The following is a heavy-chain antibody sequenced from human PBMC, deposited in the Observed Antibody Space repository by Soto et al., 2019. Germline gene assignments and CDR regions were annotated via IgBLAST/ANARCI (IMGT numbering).Heavy chain of an antibody. CDR2: IRRKAYGVTT. D-gene: IGHD2-21*01. Sequence: GGSLRLSCTTSGFTFSDYAISWFRQTPGKGLEWVGVIRRKAYGVTTDYAASVKGRFAISSDDSKSSAYLQMNSVRTEDTAVYSRAKCGVADLHNDYWGAGNTGHRLL. CDR1: GFTFSDYA. V-gene: IGHV3-49*03. CDR3: AKCGVADLHNDY. J-gene: IGHJ4*02.